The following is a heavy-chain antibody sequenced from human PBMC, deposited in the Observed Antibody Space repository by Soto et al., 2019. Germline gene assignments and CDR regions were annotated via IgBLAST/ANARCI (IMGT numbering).Heavy chain of an antibody. D-gene: IGHD5-12*01. CDR2: INHSGST. CDR1: GGSFSGYY. Sequence: PSETLSLTCAVYGGSFSGYYWSWIRQPPGKGLEWIGEINHSGSTNYNPSLKSRVTISVDTSKNQFSLKLSSVTAADTAVYYCARGDISGSDLFDYWGQETLVTVSS. J-gene: IGHJ4*02. CDR3: ARGDISGSDLFDY. V-gene: IGHV4-34*01.